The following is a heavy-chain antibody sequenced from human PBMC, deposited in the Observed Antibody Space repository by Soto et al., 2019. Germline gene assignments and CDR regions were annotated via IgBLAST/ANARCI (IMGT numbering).Heavy chain of an antibody. J-gene: IGHJ5*02. CDR2: ISGSGGST. Sequence: EVQLLESGGGLVQPGGSLRLSCAASGFTFSSYAMSWVRQAPGKGLEWASAISGSGGSTYYADSVKGRFTISRDNSKNTLYLQMNSLRAEDTAVYYCAKDGNPIPYLTGYYRLGWFDPWGQGTLVTVSS. V-gene: IGHV3-23*01. CDR3: AKDGNPIPYLTGYYRLGWFDP. D-gene: IGHD3-9*01. CDR1: GFTFSSYA.